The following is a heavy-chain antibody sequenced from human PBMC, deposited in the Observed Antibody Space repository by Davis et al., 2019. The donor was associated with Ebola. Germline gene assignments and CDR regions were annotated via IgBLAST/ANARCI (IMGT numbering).Heavy chain of an antibody. CDR1: GFTFSNYD. CDR3: AKDLGTSGIVDY. CDR2: ISSISYYI. J-gene: IGHJ4*03. D-gene: IGHD1-1*01. V-gene: IGHV3-21*04. Sequence: GESLKISCAASGFTFSNYDMNWVRQAPGKGLEWVSSISSISYYIYYADSLKGRFTISRDNAKNSLYLQVNSLRGEDTAIYYCAKDLGTSGIVDYWGQGTTVTVSS.